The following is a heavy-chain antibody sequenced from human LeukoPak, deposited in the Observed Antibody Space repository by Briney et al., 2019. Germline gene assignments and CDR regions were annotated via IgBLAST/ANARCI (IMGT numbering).Heavy chain of an antibody. CDR1: GASISDYY. V-gene: IGHV4-59*13. CDR2: IYYSGST. Sequence: PSETLSLTCTVSGASISDYYWNWIRQPPGKGLEWIGYIYYSGSTNYNPSLKSRVTISVGTSKNQFSLKLSSVTAADTAVYYCARAKAAAGIDYFDYWGQGTLVTVSS. J-gene: IGHJ4*02. CDR3: ARAKAAAGIDYFDY. D-gene: IGHD6-13*01.